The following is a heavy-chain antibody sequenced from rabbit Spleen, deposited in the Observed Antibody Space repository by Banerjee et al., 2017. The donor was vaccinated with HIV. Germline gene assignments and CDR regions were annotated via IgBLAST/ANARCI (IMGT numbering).Heavy chain of an antibody. CDR3: GRSSNADTGWLDL. CDR2: IHAGNTGSP. CDR1: GFSFSSSYW. Sequence: QEQLVESGGGLVKPGASLTLTCKASGFSFSSSYWICWVRQAPGKGLEWIACIHAGNTGSPHYASWAKGRFTISKTSPTTVTLQMTSLTAADTATYFCGRSSNADTGWLDLWGQGTLVTVS. D-gene: IGHD1-1*01. V-gene: IGHV1S45*01. J-gene: IGHJ5*01.